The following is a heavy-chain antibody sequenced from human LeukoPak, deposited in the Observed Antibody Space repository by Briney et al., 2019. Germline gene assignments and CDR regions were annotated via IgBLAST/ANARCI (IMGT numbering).Heavy chain of an antibody. CDR3: AREEGYDYVWGSYRPRGPFDY. J-gene: IGHJ4*02. Sequence: SETLSPTCAVYGGSISGYYWSWIRQPPGKGLEWIGEINHSGSTNYNPSLKSRVTISVDTSKNQFSLKLSSVTAADTAVYYCAREEGYDYVWGSYRPRGPFDYWGQGTLVTVSS. CDR2: INHSGST. CDR1: GGSISGYY. D-gene: IGHD3-16*02. V-gene: IGHV4-34*01.